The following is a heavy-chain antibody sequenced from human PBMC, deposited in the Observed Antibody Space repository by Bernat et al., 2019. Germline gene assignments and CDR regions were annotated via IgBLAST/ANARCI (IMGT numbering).Heavy chain of an antibody. CDR1: GFTFSGDW. Sequence: EVKLVESGGGLIQPGGSLRLSCAASGFTFSGDWMHWVRPVPGKGLVWASRINGDGTITDYADSVKGRFTIARDNAKNTLYLQMNSLRVEDTAVYYCVRSVSGADGFLDYWGPGSLVTVSS. J-gene: IGHJ4*02. CDR2: INGDGTIT. V-gene: IGHV3-74*01. D-gene: IGHD5/OR15-5a*01. CDR3: VRSVSGADGFLDY.